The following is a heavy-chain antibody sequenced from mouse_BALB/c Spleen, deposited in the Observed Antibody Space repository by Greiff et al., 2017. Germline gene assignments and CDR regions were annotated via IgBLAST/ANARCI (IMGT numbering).Heavy chain of an antibody. CDR3: TRKGDYDGYYYAMDY. J-gene: IGHJ4*01. V-gene: IGHV1S127*01. CDR2: IDPSDSYT. CDR1: GYTFTSYW. D-gene: IGHD2-4*01. Sequence: QVQLQQSGAELVKPGASVKMSCKASGYTFTSYWMHWVKQRPGQGLEWIGVIDPSDSYTSYNQKFKGKATLTVDTSSSTAYMQLSSLTSEDSAVYYCTRKGDYDGYYYAMDYWGQGTSVTVSS.